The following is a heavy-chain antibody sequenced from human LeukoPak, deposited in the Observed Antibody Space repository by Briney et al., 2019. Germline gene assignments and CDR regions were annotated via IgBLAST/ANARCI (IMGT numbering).Heavy chain of an antibody. CDR3: ARQSVVRGVPDY. V-gene: IGHV5-51*01. CDR2: IYPGDSDT. CDR1: GYNITTYW. J-gene: IGHJ4*02. D-gene: IGHD3-10*01. Sequence: GESLKISCKGSGYNITTYWIGWVRQMPRKGLEWMGIIYPGDSDTRYSPSFQGQVTISADKSISTAYLQWRSLRASDTAMYYCARQSVVRGVPDYWGQGTLVTVSS.